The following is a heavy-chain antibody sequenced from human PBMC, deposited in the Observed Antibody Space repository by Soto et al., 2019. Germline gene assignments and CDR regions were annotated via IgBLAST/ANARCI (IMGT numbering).Heavy chain of an antibody. V-gene: IGHV1-18*01. D-gene: IGHD3-22*01. J-gene: IGHJ4*02. CDR2: INIYSGDA. CDR1: GYTFTSYG. Sequence: QVRLEQSGPEVKKTGASVKVSCKASGYTFTSYGISWVRQAPGQGLEWMGWINIYSGDANYAQRFQDRVTMTRDTSTNTVYMEMRSLRSDDTAVYYCARALYYYDNSGLAYWGQGTLVNVSS. CDR3: ARALYYYDNSGLAY.